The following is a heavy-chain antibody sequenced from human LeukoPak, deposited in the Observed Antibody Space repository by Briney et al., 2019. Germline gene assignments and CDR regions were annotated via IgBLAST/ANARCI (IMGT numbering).Heavy chain of an antibody. Sequence: RASVKVSCKASGYTFTGYYMHWVRQAPEQGLEWMGWINPNSGGTNYAQKFQGRVTMTRDTSISTAYMELSRLRSDDTAVYYCARDKRGEYYYDSSGYYGFDYWGQGTLVTVSS. CDR2: INPNSGGT. CDR1: GYTFTGYY. J-gene: IGHJ4*02. V-gene: IGHV1-2*02. CDR3: ARDKRGEYYYDSSGYYGFDY. D-gene: IGHD3-22*01.